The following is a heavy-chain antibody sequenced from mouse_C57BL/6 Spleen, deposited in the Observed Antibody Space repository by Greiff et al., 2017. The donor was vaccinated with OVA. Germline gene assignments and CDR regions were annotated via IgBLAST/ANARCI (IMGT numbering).Heavy chain of an antibody. D-gene: IGHD2-4*01. CDR2: INPSNGGT. V-gene: IGHV1-53*01. J-gene: IGHJ1*03. Sequence: QVHVKQPGTELVKPGASVKLSCKASGYTFTSYWMHWVKQRPGQGLEWIGNINPSNGGTNYNEKFKSKATLTVDKSSSTAYMQLSSLTSEDSAVYYCARSGYDYVRYFDVWGTGTTVTVSS. CDR3: ARSGYDYVRYFDV. CDR1: GYTFTSYW.